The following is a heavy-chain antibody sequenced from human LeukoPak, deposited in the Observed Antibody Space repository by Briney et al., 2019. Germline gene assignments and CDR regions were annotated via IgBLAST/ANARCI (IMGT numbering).Heavy chain of an antibody. CDR3: ARARRSGGITLIRGVKDRGWFDS. CDR1: GFTFSSYG. J-gene: IGHJ5*01. D-gene: IGHD3-10*01. V-gene: IGHV3-30*02. CDR2: IRPDGDNK. Sequence: GGSLRLSCAASGFTFSSYGMHWVRQAPGKGLEWVAFIRPDGDNKYYADSVKGRFTISRDNSKNTPYLQMNSLRAEDTAVHYCARARRSGGITLIRGVKDRGWFDSWGQGTLVTVSS.